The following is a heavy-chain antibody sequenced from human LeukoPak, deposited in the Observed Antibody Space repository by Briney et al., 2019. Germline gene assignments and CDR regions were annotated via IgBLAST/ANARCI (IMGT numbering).Heavy chain of an antibody. Sequence: SETLSLTCAVYGGSFSGYYWSWIRQPPGKGLEWIGEINHSGSTNYNPSLKSRVTISVDTSKNQFSLKLSSVTAADTAVYYCARAAAQDAFDIWGQGTMVTVSS. V-gene: IGHV4-34*01. CDR2: INHSGST. J-gene: IGHJ3*02. CDR1: GGSFSGYY. CDR3: ARAAAQDAFDI.